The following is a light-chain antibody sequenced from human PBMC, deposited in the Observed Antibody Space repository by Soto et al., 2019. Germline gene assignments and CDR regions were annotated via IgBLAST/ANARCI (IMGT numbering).Light chain of an antibody. J-gene: IGLJ2*01. CDR3: AAWDDSLSAVI. V-gene: IGLV1-47*01. CDR1: SSNIGSKY. Sequence: QAVVTQPPSASGTPGQRVTISCSGSSSNIGSKYVYWYQQLPGTAPKLLIYRNNQRPSGVPDRFSGSKSATSASLAVSGLRSADEADYYCAAWDDSLSAVIFGGGTKLTV. CDR2: RNN.